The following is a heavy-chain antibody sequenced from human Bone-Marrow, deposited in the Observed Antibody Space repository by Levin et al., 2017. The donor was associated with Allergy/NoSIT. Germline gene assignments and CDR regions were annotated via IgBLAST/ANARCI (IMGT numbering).Heavy chain of an antibody. D-gene: IGHD3-10*01. CDR2: ISYDGSNK. Sequence: GGSLRLSCAASGFTFSSYGMHWVRQAPGKGLEWVAVISYDGSNKYYADSVKGRFTISRDNSKNTLYLQMNSLRAEDTAVYYCAKDSDITMVRGVITRGPLDYWGQGTLVTVSS. J-gene: IGHJ4*02. CDR3: AKDSDITMVRGVITRGPLDY. V-gene: IGHV3-30*18. CDR1: GFTFSSYG.